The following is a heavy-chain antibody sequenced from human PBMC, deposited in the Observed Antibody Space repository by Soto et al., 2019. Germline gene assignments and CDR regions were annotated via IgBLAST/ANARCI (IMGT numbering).Heavy chain of an antibody. D-gene: IGHD6-13*01. J-gene: IGHJ5*02. Sequence: GGSLRLSCAASGFSFSSYTMNWVRQAPGTGLEWISYISSSGTTRFYADSVRGRFTISRDNAKKSLYLQMNSLRDEDTAVYYCARDYSNNNWFDPWGQGTLVTVSS. CDR3: ARDYSNNNWFDP. CDR2: ISSSGTTR. CDR1: GFSFSSYT. V-gene: IGHV3-48*02.